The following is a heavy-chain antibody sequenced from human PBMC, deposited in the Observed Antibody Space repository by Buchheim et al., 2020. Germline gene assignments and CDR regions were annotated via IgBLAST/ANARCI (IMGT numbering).Heavy chain of an antibody. Sequence: VQLQESGPGLVKPSGTLSLTCGVSGGSITSSNWWSWVRQPPGKGLEWIGEIHHSGSTNYNPSLKSRVTISVDKSKNQFSLNLNSVTAADTALYYCARIYIVVLPAAGRHFDYWGRGTL. V-gene: IGHV4-4*02. CDR1: GGSITSSNW. J-gene: IGHJ4*02. D-gene: IGHD2-2*01. CDR2: IHHSGST. CDR3: ARIYIVVLPAAGRHFDY.